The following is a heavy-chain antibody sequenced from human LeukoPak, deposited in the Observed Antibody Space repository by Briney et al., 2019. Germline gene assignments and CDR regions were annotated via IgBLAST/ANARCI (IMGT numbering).Heavy chain of an antibody. V-gene: IGHV3-53*04. D-gene: IGHD3-3*01. Sequence: GGSLRLSCAASGVTVSSNYMSWVRQAPGKGLEWVSVIYSGGSTYYADSVKGRCTISRHNSKNTLYLQMNSLRAEDTAVYYCARDGGSSPSYYYGMDVWGQGTTVTVSS. CDR1: GVTVSSNY. J-gene: IGHJ6*02. CDR3: ARDGGSSPSYYYGMDV. CDR2: IYSGGST.